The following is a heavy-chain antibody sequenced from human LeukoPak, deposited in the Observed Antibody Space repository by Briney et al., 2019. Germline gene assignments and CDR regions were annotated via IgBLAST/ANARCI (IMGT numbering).Heavy chain of an antibody. D-gene: IGHD6-19*01. J-gene: IGHJ4*02. CDR3: ARLSQQWLAIDY. CDR1: GYSFTNYW. Sequence: KNGESLKISCKGSGYSFTNYWIGWGRQLPGEGLEWMGIIYPGDSDTRYSPSFQGPVTISADKSISTAYLQWSSLKASDTAMYYCARLSQQWLAIDYWGQGTLVTVSS. V-gene: IGHV5-51*01. CDR2: IYPGDSDT.